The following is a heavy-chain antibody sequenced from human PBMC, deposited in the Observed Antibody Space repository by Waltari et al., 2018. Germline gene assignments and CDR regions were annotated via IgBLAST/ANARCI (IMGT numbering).Heavy chain of an antibody. CDR2: IRAYNGNT. V-gene: IGHV1-18*01. J-gene: IGHJ6*02. CDR1: GYTFTSYG. CDR3: ARDAVIAAAEPGYYYGMDV. D-gene: IGHD6-13*01. Sequence: QVQLVQSGAEVKKPGASVKVSCKASGYTFTSYGISWVRQAPGQGLEWMGWIRAYNGNTNYAQKLQGRVTMTTDTSTSTSYMELRSRRSDDTAVYYCARDAVIAAAEPGYYYGMDVWGQGTTVTVSS.